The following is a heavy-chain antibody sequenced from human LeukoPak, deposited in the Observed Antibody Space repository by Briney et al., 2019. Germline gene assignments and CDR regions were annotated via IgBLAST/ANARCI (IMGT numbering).Heavy chain of an antibody. CDR2: IYYSGST. D-gene: IGHD6-19*01. Sequence: SETLSLTCTVSGGSVSSSSYYWGWIRQPPGKGLEWIGSIYYSGSTYYNPSLKSRVTISVDTSKNQFSLKLSSVTAADTAVYYCARQDSVAGEYYLDYWGQGTLVTVSS. CDR1: GGSVSSSSYY. CDR3: ARQDSVAGEYYLDY. J-gene: IGHJ4*02. V-gene: IGHV4-39*01.